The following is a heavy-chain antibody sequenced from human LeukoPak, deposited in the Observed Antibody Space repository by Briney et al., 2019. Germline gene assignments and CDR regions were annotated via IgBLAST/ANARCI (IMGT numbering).Heavy chain of an antibody. CDR3: AKDLMDGELGYCSGGSCYPEY. CDR2: IRYDGSNK. V-gene: IGHV3-30*02. D-gene: IGHD2-15*01. J-gene: IGHJ4*02. Sequence: GGSLRLSCAASGFTFSSYGMHWVRQAPGKGLEWVAFIRYDGSNKYYADSVKGRFTISRDNSKNTLHLQMNSLRAEDTAVYYCAKDLMDGELGYCSGGSCYPEYWGQGTLVTVSS. CDR1: GFTFSSYG.